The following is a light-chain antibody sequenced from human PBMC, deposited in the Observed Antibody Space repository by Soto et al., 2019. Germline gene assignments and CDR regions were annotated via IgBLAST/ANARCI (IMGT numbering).Light chain of an antibody. J-gene: IGLJ2*01. CDR3: TSYATGSCHVV. Sequence: QSALTQPASVSGSPGQSITLSCTGTSSDIGGYDYVSWYQQHPGKAPKLIIYDVNNRPSGVSNRFSGSKTGNKTSLTISGVQADDEDAYYCTSYATGSCHVVFGGGTKLTVL. V-gene: IGLV2-14*01. CDR2: DVN. CDR1: SSDIGGYDY.